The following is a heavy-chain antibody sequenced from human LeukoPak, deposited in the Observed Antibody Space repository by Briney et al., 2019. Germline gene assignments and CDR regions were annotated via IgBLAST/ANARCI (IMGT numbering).Heavy chain of an antibody. J-gene: IGHJ4*02. CDR1: GFTFSDYY. D-gene: IGHD2-2*01. CDR3: ARFSRGCSSTSCYGGDFDY. CDR2: ISSSSSYT. Sequence: GGSLRLSCAASGFTFSDYYMSWVRQAPGKGLEWVSYISSSSSYTNYADSVKGRFTISRDNAKNSLYLQMNSLGAEDTAVYYCARFSRGCSSTSCYGGDFDYWGQGTLVTVSS. V-gene: IGHV3-11*06.